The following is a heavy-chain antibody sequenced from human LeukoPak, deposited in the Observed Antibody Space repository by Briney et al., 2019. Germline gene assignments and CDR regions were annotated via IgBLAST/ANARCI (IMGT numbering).Heavy chain of an antibody. CDR1: GFTFSSYS. Sequence: GGSLRLSCAASGFTFSSYSMNWVRQAPGKGLEWVSSISSSSSYIYYADSVKGRFTISRDNAKNSLYLQMNSLGAEDTAVYYCARDFWSGSSPTFFDYWGQGTLVTVSS. CDR3: ARDFWSGSSPTFFDY. D-gene: IGHD3-3*01. V-gene: IGHV3-21*01. J-gene: IGHJ4*02. CDR2: ISSSSSYI.